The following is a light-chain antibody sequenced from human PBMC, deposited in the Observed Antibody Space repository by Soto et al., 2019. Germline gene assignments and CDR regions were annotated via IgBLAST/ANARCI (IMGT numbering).Light chain of an antibody. CDR1: QSVSSN. J-gene: IGKJ2*01. V-gene: IGKV3-15*01. Sequence: EIVMTQSPATLSVSPGERATLSCRASQSVSSNLAWYQQKPGQAPRLLIYGASTRATGIPAMFSGSGSGTEFTLTISGLQSEDFAVYYCQQYNNWPPYTFGQGTKLEIK. CDR3: QQYNNWPPYT. CDR2: GAS.